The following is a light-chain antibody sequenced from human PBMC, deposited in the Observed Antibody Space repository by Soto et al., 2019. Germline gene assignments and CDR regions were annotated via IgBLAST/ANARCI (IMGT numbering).Light chain of an antibody. V-gene: IGLV1-40*01. Sequence: QSVLTQPPSVSGAPGQRVTISCTGSSSNIGAGYDVHWYQQLPGTAPKLLIYGNSDRPSGVPDRFSGSKSGTSASLAITGLQAEDEADYYCLSYDSSLWVFGEGTQLTVL. CDR1: SSNIGAGYD. CDR2: GNS. CDR3: LSYDSSLWV. J-gene: IGLJ3*02.